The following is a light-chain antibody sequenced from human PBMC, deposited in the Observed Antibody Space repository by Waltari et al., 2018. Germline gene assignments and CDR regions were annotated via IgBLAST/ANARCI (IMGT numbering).Light chain of an antibody. CDR2: SND. CDR1: NYNIGSGP. CDR3: ARWDGGMNSVL. J-gene: IGLJ2*01. Sequence: QSVLTQAPSVSGTPGQRVTISCSGTNYNIGSGPVNWYQQVPGMSPKLLIYSNDRRPSGGPRRSSACKNCATASSAISGRQYDDEADYYCARWDGGMNSVLFGGGTKVTVL. V-gene: IGLV1-44*01.